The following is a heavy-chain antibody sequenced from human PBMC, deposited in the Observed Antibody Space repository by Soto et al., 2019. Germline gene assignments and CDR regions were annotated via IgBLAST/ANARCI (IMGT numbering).Heavy chain of an antibody. CDR2: MYHSGST. J-gene: IGHJ4*02. CDR1: GGSISSGGYS. V-gene: IGHV4-30-2*01. CDR3: AREGSGSSYEWFDY. Sequence: TSETLSLTCAVSGGSISSGGYSWSWIRQPPGKGLEWIGYMYHSGSTYYNPSLKSRVTISRDNSKNTLYLQMNSLRAEDTAVYYCAREGSGSSYEWFDYWGQGTLVTVSS. D-gene: IGHD6-13*01.